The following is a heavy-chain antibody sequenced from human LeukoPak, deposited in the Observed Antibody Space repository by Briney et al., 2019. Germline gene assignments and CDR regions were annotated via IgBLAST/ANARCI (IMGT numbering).Heavy chain of an antibody. J-gene: IGHJ3*02. CDR2: IKQDGSEK. CDR1: GFTFSSYW. CDR3: AKDRGYYDSSGEDAFDM. V-gene: IGHV3-7*03. Sequence: PGGSLRLSCAASGFTFSSYWMSWVRQAPGKGLEWVANIKQDGSEKYYVDSVKGRFTISRDNAKNSLYLQMNSLRAEDTAVYYCAKDRGYYDSSGEDAFDMWGQGTMVTVSS. D-gene: IGHD3-22*01.